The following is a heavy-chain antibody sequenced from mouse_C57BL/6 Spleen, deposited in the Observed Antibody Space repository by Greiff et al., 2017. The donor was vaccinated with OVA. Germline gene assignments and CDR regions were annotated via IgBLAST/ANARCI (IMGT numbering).Heavy chain of an antibody. CDR3: AGAGRDPWFAY. D-gene: IGHD3-3*01. Sequence: VKLQESGPGLVKPSQSLFLTCSITGFPITSGYYWIWIRQSPGKPLEWMGYITHSGETFYNPSLQSPISITRETSKNQFFLQLNSVTTEDTAMYYCAGAGRDPWFAYWGQGTLVTVSA. J-gene: IGHJ3*01. V-gene: IGHV12-3*01. CDR2: ITHSGET. CDR1: GFPITSGYY.